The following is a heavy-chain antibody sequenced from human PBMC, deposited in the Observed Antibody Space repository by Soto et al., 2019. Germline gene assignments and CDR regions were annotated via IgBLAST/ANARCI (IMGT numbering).Heavy chain of an antibody. CDR2: INHSGST. Sequence: SSETLSLTCTVYGGSISGYYWSWLRQPPGKGLEWIGEINHSGSTNYNPSLKSRVTISVDTSKNQFSLKLSSVTAADTAVYYCAAHEGVSGPFDPWGQGTLVTVSS. CDR3: AAHEGVSGPFDP. CDR1: GGSISGYY. V-gene: IGHV4-34*01. D-gene: IGHD3-16*01. J-gene: IGHJ5*02.